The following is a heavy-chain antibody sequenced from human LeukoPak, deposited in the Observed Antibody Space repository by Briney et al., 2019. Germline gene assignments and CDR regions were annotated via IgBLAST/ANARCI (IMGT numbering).Heavy chain of an antibody. CDR1: GYTFTGYY. V-gene: IGHV1-46*01. CDR3: ARAGDLVGATYYYYYYYYMDV. D-gene: IGHD1-26*01. J-gene: IGHJ6*03. CDR2: INPSGGST. Sequence: GASVKVSCKASGYTFTGYYMHWVRQAPGQGLEWMGIINPSGGSTSYAQKFQGRVTITADKSTSTAYMELSSLRSEDTAVYYCARAGDLVGATYYYYYYYYMDVWGKGTTVTVSS.